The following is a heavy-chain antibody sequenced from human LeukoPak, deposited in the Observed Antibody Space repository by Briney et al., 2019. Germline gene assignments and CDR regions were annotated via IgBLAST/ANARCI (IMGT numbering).Heavy chain of an antibody. CDR1: GYTFTGYY. CDR2: INPNSGGT. J-gene: IGHJ4*02. CDR3: ARVVRDSRSRKYYFDY. Sequence: ASVKVSCKASGYTFTGYYMHWVRQAPGQGLEWMGWINPNSGGTNYAQKFQGRVTMTRDTSISTAYMELSRLRSDDTAVYYCARVVRDSRSRKYYFDYWGQGTLVTVSS. V-gene: IGHV1-2*02. D-gene: IGHD6-13*01.